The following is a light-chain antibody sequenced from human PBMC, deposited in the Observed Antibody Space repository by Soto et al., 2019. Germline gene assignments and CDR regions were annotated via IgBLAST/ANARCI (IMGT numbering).Light chain of an antibody. V-gene: IGKV3-11*01. CDR3: LQART. Sequence: EIVLTQSPATLSLSPGERATLSCRASQSVSSYLAWYQQKPGQAPRLLIYDASNRATGIPARFSGSGSGTDFTLTISSLEPEDSAVYYCLQARTFGQGTKVEIK. J-gene: IGKJ1*01. CDR1: QSVSSY. CDR2: DAS.